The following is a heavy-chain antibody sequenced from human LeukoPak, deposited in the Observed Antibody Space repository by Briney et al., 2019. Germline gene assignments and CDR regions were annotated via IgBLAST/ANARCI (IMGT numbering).Heavy chain of an antibody. CDR1: GYSFVDYW. V-gene: IGHV5-51*01. J-gene: IGHJ4*02. D-gene: IGHD1-26*01. CDR3: ARRGSGSYNDY. Sequence: GESLKISCKGSGYSFVDYWIGWVRQMPGKGPELMGLIFPHDSDTKYSPSFQGQVTISVDKSISTAYLQWSSLRASDTAMYYCARRGSGSYNDYWGQGTLVSVSS. CDR2: IFPHDSDT.